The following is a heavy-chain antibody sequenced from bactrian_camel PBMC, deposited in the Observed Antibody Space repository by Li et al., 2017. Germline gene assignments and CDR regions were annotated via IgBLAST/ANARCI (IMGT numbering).Heavy chain of an antibody. CDR2: IRPNGDEQ. CDR1: RHTYSSYC. V-gene: IGHV3S1*01. J-gene: IGHJ4*01. CDR3: AVDQPCNACRGSHCPYPSSYGL. Sequence: QVQLVESGGGSVQAGGSLSVSCTVSRHTYSSYCMGWFRTAPEKKREGVAVIRPNGDEQYYADSVKGRFTISLDRGENMVYLQMNSLSPEDTAMYYCAVDQPCNACRGSHCPYPSSYGLWGQGTQVTVS. D-gene: IGHD1*01.